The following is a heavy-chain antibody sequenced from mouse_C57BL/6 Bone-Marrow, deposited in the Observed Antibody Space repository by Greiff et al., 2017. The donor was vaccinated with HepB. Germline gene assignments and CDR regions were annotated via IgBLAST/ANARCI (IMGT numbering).Heavy chain of an antibody. CDR2: ISDGGSYT. J-gene: IGHJ4*01. CDR3: ARADGGYDYDGVYAMDY. Sequence: EVQLVESGGGLVKPGGSLKLSCAASGFTFSSYAMSWVRQTPEKRLEWVATISDGGSYTYYPDNVKGRFTISRDNAKNNLYLQMSHLKSEDTAMYYCARADGGYDYDGVYAMDYWGQGTSVTVSS. V-gene: IGHV5-4*01. CDR1: GFTFSSYA. D-gene: IGHD2-4*01.